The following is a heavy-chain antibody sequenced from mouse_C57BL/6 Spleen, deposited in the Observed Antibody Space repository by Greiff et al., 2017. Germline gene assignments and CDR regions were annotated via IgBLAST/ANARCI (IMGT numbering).Heavy chain of an antibody. CDR1: GFSLTSYG. CDR3: AVPYYSNPYAMDY. Sequence: VKLMESGPGLVAPSQSLSITCTVSGFSLTSYGVHWVRQPTGKGLEWLVVIWSDGSTNYNAALNSRLSISKDNSKNQFFLKMHSLQTDDTAMYYFAVPYYSNPYAMDYWGQGTSVTVSS. V-gene: IGHV2-6*03. J-gene: IGHJ4*01. CDR2: IWSDGST. D-gene: IGHD2-5*01.